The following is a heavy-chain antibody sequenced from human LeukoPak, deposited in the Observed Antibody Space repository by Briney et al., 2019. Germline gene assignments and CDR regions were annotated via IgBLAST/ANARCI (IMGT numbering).Heavy chain of an antibody. J-gene: IGHJ4*02. V-gene: IGHV1-3*01. CDR2: INAGNGNT. Sequence: ASVKVSCKASGYTFTSYAMHWVRQAPGQRLEWMGWINAGNGNTKYSQKFQGRVTITRDTSASTAYMELSSLRSEDTAVYYCARGPPYSNPFLDYWGQGTLVTVSS. CDR1: GYTFTSYA. D-gene: IGHD4-11*01. CDR3: ARGPPYSNPFLDY.